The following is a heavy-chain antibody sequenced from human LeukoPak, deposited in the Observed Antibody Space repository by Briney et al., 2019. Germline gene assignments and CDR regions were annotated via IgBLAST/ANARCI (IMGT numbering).Heavy chain of an antibody. Sequence: SETLSLTCTVSGGSISGYYWSWIRQPPGKGLEWIGYIYYTGNTKYNPSLKSRVTISEDTSKNQFSLKLSSVTAADTAVYYCARFGGVEQPRFDPWGQGTLVTVSS. D-gene: IGHD3-10*01. CDR2: IYYTGNT. CDR1: GGSISGYY. J-gene: IGHJ5*02. CDR3: ARFGGVEQPRFDP. V-gene: IGHV4-59*01.